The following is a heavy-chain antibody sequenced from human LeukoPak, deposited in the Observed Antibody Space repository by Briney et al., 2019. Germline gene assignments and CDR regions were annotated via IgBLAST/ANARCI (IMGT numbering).Heavy chain of an antibody. CDR3: ARVSRGRGSYYLFDY. Sequence: GASVKVSCKASGYTFTGYYMHWVRQAPGQGLEWMGWINPNSGGTNYAQKFQGRVTMTRDTSISTAYMELSRLRSDDTAVYYCARVSRGRGSYYLFDYWGQGTLDTVSS. CDR1: GYTFTGYY. CDR2: INPNSGGT. J-gene: IGHJ4*02. D-gene: IGHD1-26*01. V-gene: IGHV1-2*02.